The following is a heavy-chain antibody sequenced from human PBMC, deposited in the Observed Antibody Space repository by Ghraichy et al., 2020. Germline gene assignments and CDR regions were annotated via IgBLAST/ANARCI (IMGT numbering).Heavy chain of an antibody. D-gene: IGHD3-22*01. J-gene: IGHJ4*01. CDR2: ISAYNGNT. CDR3: ARDGVTYYSDSSGYSPQYYVDY. V-gene: IGHV1-18*01. Sequence: ASVKVSCKASGYTFTSYGISWVRQAPGQGLEWMGWISAYNGNTNYAQKLQGRVTMTTDTSTSTAYMELRSLRSDDTAVYYCARDGVTYYSDSSGYSPQYYVDYWGHGTLVTVSS. CDR1: GYTFTSYG.